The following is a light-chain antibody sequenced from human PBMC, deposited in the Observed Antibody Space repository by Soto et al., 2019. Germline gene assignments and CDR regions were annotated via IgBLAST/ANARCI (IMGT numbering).Light chain of an antibody. CDR1: SGHSRYA. V-gene: IGLV4-69*01. CDR3: QTWGTGMV. CDR2: VNSDGSH. Sequence: QPVLTQSPSASASLGASVKLTCTVSSGHSRYAIAWHQQQPEKGPRFLMKVNSDGSHSKGDGIPDRFSGSSSGAERYLTIPRLQSEDEADCYCQTWGTGMVFGGGTKLTVL. J-gene: IGLJ2*01.